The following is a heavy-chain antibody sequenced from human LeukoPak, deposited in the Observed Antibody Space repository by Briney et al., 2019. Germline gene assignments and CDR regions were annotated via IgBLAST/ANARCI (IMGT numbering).Heavy chain of an antibody. D-gene: IGHD2-21*01. Sequence: GGSLRLSCAASGFTVSNNFMSWGRQAPGQGLEWVSLISGGGGTYYAASVKGRFTISRGNSENSLYLQMNSLRPEDTAAYYCARVVDSTRAFHVWGQGTLVTVSS. CDR3: ARVVDSTRAFHV. CDR1: GFTVSNNF. CDR2: ISGGGGT. V-gene: IGHV3-66*01. J-gene: IGHJ3*01.